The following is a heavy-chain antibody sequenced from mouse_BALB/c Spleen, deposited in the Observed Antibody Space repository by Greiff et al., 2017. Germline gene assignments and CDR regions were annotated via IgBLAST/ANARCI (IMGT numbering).Heavy chain of an antibody. CDR3: TRDGSSSAMDY. D-gene: IGHD1-1*01. Sequence: VQLHQSGAELVRPGASVTLSCKASGYTFTDYEMHWVKQTPVHGLEWIGAIDPETGGTAYNQKFKGKATLTADKSSSTAYMELRSLTSEDSAVYYCTRDGSSSAMDYWGQGTSVTVSS. CDR1: GYTFTDYE. CDR2: IDPETGGT. J-gene: IGHJ4*01. V-gene: IGHV1-15*01.